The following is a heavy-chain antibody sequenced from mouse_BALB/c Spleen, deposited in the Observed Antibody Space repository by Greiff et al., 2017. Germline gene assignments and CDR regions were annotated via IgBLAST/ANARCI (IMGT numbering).Heavy chain of an antibody. J-gene: IGHJ2*01. CDR1: GYTFTSYW. Sequence: QVQLKESGAELAKPGASVKMSCKASGYTFTSYWMHWVKQRPGQGLEWIGYINPSTGYTEYNQKFKDKATLTADKSSSTAYMQLSSLTSEDSAVYYCAKDYGSSYRDWGQGTTLTVSS. D-gene: IGHD1-1*01. V-gene: IGHV1-7*01. CDR2: INPSTGYT. CDR3: AKDYGSSYRD.